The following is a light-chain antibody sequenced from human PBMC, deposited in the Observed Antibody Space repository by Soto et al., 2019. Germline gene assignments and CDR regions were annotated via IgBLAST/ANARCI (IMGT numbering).Light chain of an antibody. V-gene: IGKV3-20*01. CDR2: GAS. CDR3: QHYGRTVT. CDR1: QSVSD. Sequence: EIVLTQSAVTLSVSAGERATLSCRASQSVSDLAWYWQKPGQAPRLLIYGASNRATGTPDRFSGSGSGTDSTLTITRLEPEDFAVFYCQHYGRTVTFGGGTKVDIK. J-gene: IGKJ4*01.